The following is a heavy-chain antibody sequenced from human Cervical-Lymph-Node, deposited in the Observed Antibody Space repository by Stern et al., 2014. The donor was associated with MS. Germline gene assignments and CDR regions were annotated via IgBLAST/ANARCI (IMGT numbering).Heavy chain of an antibody. J-gene: IGHJ4*02. V-gene: IGHV1-46*01. CDR1: GYTFTSHY. CDR2: INPSTGSS. D-gene: IGHD2-21*01. CDR3: ARDVARKYYFDS. Sequence: QVQLGQSGPEVKKPGASVRVSCKASGYTFTSHYMHWVRQAPGQGLEWMGLINPSTGSSICAQRFQGRVAMTRDTSSTTVYLELSSLTSEETALYYCARDVARKYYFDSWGQGTLVTVSS.